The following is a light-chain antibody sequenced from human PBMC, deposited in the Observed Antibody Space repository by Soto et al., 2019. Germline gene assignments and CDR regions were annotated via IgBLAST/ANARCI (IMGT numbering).Light chain of an antibody. J-gene: IGKJ3*01. Sequence: EIVMTQSPATLSVSPGERATLSCRASRSVSSNLAWYQQKPGQAPRLFIYGASTRATGIPARFSGSGSGTEFTLTISSLQSEDFAVYYCQQYNNWPFTFGPGTKVDIK. CDR2: GAS. CDR3: QQYNNWPFT. V-gene: IGKV3-15*01. CDR1: RSVSSN.